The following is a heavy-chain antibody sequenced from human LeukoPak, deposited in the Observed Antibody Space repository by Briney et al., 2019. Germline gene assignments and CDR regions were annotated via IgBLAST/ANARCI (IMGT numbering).Heavy chain of an antibody. CDR1: GYTLTELS. Sequence: ASVKVSCKVSGYTLTELSMHWVRQAPGKGLEWMGGFDPEDGETIYAQKFQGRVTMTEDTSTDTAYMELSSLRSEDTAVYYCATGYDILTGWAHTFDYWGQGTLVTVSS. CDR3: ATGYDILTGWAHTFDY. D-gene: IGHD3-9*01. CDR2: FDPEDGET. J-gene: IGHJ4*02. V-gene: IGHV1-24*01.